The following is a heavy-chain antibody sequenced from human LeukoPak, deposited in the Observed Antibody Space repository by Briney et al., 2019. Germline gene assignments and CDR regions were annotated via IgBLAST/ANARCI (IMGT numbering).Heavy chain of an antibody. CDR2: IYYSGST. V-gene: IGHV4-59*11. CDR1: GGSISSHY. CDR3: ARVVCGGDCYFVGRQNWFDP. Sequence: SETLSLTCTVSGGSISSHYWSWIRQPPGKGLEWIGYIYYSGSTNYNPSLKSRVTISVDTSKNQFSLKLSSVTAADTAVYYCARVVCGGDCYFVGRQNWFDPWGQGTLVTVSS. D-gene: IGHD2-21*02. J-gene: IGHJ5*02.